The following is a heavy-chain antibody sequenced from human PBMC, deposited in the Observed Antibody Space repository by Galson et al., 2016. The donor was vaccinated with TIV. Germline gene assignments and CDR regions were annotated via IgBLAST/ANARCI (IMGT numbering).Heavy chain of an antibody. CDR1: GYIFSSHA. V-gene: IGHV1-69*13. D-gene: IGHD3-16*01. CDR2: INPMFGSA. J-gene: IGHJ6*02. CDR3: ATRTPKGGSDYYYYAMDV. Sequence: SVKVSCKASGYIFSSHAISWVRQAPGQGLEWMGGINPMFGSANYAQTFQGRLTITADGSTSTATMELSSLRFEDTAVYYCATRTPKGGSDYYYYAMDVWGQGTIVTVSS.